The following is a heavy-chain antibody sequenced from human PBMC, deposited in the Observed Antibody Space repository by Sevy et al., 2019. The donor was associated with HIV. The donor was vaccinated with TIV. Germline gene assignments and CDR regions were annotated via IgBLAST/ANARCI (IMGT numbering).Heavy chain of an antibody. Sequence: SETLSLTCAVYGGSFSGYYWSWIRQPPGKGLEWIGQINHSGSTNYNPSLKSRVTISVDTSKNQFSLKLSSVTAADTAVYYCAIRNYDFWSGYYNWFDPWGHGTLVTVSS. CDR1: GGSFSGYY. CDR3: AIRNYDFWSGYYNWFDP. V-gene: IGHV4-34*01. CDR2: INHSGST. J-gene: IGHJ5*02. D-gene: IGHD3-3*01.